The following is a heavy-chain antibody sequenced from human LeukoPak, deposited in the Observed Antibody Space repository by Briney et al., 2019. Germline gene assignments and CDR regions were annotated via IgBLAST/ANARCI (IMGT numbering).Heavy chain of an antibody. D-gene: IGHD6-13*01. Sequence: GASVKVSCKASGYTFTSYYMHWVRQAPGQGLEWMGGIIPIFGTANYAQKFQGRVTITTDESTSTAYMELSSLRSEDTAVYYCAREERYSSSQYYYYYMDVWGKGTTVTVSS. J-gene: IGHJ6*03. CDR1: GYTFTSYY. V-gene: IGHV1-69*05. CDR3: AREERYSSSQYYYYYMDV. CDR2: IIPIFGTA.